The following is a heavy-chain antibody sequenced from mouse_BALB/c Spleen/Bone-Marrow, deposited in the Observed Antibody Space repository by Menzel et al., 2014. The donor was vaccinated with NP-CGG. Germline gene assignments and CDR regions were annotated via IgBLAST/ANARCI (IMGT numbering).Heavy chain of an antibody. Sequence: EVKLVESGGDLVKPGGSLRLSCAASGFTFSNYGMSWVRQTPDKRLEWVATISRGGSYTYFPDSVKGRFTISRDNAKNTLYLQMNSLKSEDAAMYYCARLTPDYAMDYWGQGTSVTDSS. CDR3: ARLTPDYAMDY. CDR1: GFTFSNYG. V-gene: IGHV5-6*01. J-gene: IGHJ4*01. D-gene: IGHD1-3*01. CDR2: ISRGGSYT.